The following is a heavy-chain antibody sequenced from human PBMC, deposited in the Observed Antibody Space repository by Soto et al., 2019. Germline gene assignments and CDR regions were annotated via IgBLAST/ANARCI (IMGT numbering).Heavy chain of an antibody. CDR2: IIPIFGTA. CDR3: VRDHSDHHLVSAY. CDR1: GGTFSSYA. D-gene: IGHD3-22*01. J-gene: IGHJ4*02. Sequence: GASVKVSCKASGGTFSSYAISWVRQAPGQGLEWMGGIIPIFGTANYAQKFQGRVTITADESTSTAYMELSSLGSEDTAVYYCVRDHSDHHLVSAYCGQGSLVPGSS. V-gene: IGHV1-69*13.